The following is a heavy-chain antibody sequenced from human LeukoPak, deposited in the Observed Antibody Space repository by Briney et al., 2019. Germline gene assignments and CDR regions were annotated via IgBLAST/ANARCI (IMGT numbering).Heavy chain of an antibody. J-gene: IGHJ4*02. CDR2: ISGSGGSA. CDR3: AKERGITIFGVAKGY. CDR1: GFTFSSYA. D-gene: IGHD3-3*01. Sequence: PGGSLRLSCAASGFTFSSYAMSWVRQAPGKGLEWVSAISGSGGSAYYADSVKGRLTISRDSSKNTLYLQMNSLRAEDTAVYYCAKERGITIFGVAKGYWGQGTLVTVSS. V-gene: IGHV3-23*01.